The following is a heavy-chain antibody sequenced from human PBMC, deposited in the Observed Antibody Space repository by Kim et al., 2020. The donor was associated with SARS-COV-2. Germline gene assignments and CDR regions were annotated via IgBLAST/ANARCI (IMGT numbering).Heavy chain of an antibody. J-gene: IGHJ4*02. V-gene: IGHV3-53*01. Sequence: ADSVNGRFTISRDNSKNTLYLHMISLRAEDTAVYYWARGDKGSGSYYNFDYWGQGTLVTVSS. D-gene: IGHD3-10*01. CDR3: ARGDKGSGSYYNFDY.